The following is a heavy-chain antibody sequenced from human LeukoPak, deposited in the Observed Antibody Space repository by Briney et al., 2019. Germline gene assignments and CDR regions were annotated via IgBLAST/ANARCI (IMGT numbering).Heavy chain of an antibody. CDR3: ARYYLQWLARSTNWFDP. J-gene: IGHJ5*02. V-gene: IGHV4-39*01. CDR2: IYYSGST. Sequence: PSETLSLTCTVSGGSISSSSYYWGWIRQPPGKGLEWIGSIYYSGSTYYNPSLKRRVTISVDTSKNQFSLKLSSVTAADTAVYYCARYYLQWLARSTNWFDPWGQGTLVTVSS. D-gene: IGHD6-19*01. CDR1: GGSISSSSYY.